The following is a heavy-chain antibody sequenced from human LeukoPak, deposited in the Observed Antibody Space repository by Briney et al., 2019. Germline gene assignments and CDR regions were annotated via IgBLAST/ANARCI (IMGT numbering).Heavy chain of an antibody. CDR2: INRDGSER. CDR3: ARRNAMDV. V-gene: IGHV3-7*03. Sequence: PGRSLRLSCTASGFTFGDYALTWVRQAPGKGLEWVANINRDGSERYYVDSVKGRFTISRDDAKSSLYLRMNSLRAEDTAVYYCARRNAMDVWGQGTTVIVFS. CDR1: GFTFGDYA. J-gene: IGHJ6*02.